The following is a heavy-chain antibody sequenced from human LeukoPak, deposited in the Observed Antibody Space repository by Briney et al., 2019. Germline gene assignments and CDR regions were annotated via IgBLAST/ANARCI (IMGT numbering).Heavy chain of an antibody. D-gene: IGHD3-10*01. CDR1: GYTLTGYH. V-gene: IGHV1-2*06. Sequence: GASVKVSCKASGYTLTGYHIHWVRQAPGQGLEWMGRINPNSGGTDFAQKFQGRVTMTRDTSISTAYMELSRLRSDDTAIYYCARGGTEAGSGDYWGQGTLVTVSS. J-gene: IGHJ4*02. CDR3: ARGGTEAGSGDY. CDR2: INPNSGGT.